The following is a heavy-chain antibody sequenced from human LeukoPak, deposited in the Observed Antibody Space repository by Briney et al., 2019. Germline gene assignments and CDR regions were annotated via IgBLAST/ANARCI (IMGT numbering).Heavy chain of an antibody. CDR1: GGSISSSSYY. V-gene: IGHV4-39*01. CDR3: ARFPYYYGMDV. J-gene: IGHJ6*02. CDR2: IYYSGST. Sequence: PSETLSLTCTVSGGSISSSSYYWGWTRQPPGKGLEWIGSIYYSGSTYYNPSLKSRVTISVDTSKNQFSLKLSSVTAADTAVYYCARFPYYYGMDVWGQGTTVTVSS.